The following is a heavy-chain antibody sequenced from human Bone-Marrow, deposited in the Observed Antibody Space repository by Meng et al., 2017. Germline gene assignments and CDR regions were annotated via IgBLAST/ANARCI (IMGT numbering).Heavy chain of an antibody. CDR2: MNPNSGNT. D-gene: IGHD1-26*01. CDR3: ARGAVRYSGSLDY. J-gene: IGHJ4*02. V-gene: IGHV1-8*03. Sequence: ASVKVSCKASGYTFTSDDINWVRQATGQGLEWMGWMNPNSGNTGSAQKVQGRVTITSNTSISTAYIELSSLRSEDTAVYYCARGAVRYSGSLDYWGQGTQVTVSS. CDR1: GYTFTSDD.